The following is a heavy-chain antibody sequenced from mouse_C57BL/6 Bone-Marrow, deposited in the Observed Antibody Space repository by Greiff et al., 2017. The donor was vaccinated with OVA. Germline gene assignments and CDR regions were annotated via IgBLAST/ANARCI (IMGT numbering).Heavy chain of an antibody. Sequence: EVQVVESGGDLVKPGGSLKLSCAASGFTFSSYGLSWVRQPPDKRLEWVATISSGGSYTYYPASVKGRFTISRDNAKNTLYLQMSSLKSEDTAMYYCARHPPYYYGSSRFAYWGQGTLVTVSA. D-gene: IGHD1-1*01. J-gene: IGHJ3*01. CDR1: GFTFSSYG. CDR2: ISSGGSYT. V-gene: IGHV5-6*01. CDR3: ARHPPYYYGSSRFAY.